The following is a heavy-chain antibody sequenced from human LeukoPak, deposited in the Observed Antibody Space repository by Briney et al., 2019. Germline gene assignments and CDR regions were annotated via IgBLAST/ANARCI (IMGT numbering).Heavy chain of an antibody. J-gene: IGHJ4*02. D-gene: IGHD2-21*02. CDR2: IYYSGST. CDR3: ARGPTAGVDY. V-gene: IGHV4-59*08. Sequence: SETLSLTCTVSGGSISSYYWSWIRQPPGKGLEWIGYIYYSGSTNYNPSLKSRVTISVDTSKNQFSLKLSSVTAADTAVYYCARGPTAGVDYWGQGTLVTVSS. CDR1: GGSISSYY.